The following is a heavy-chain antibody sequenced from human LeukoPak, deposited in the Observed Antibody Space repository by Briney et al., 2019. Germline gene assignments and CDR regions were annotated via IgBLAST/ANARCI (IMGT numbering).Heavy chain of an antibody. Sequence: KPSETLSLTCAVYGGSFSGYYWSWIRQPPGKGLEWIGEINHSGSTNYNPSLKSRVTISVDTSKNQFSLKLSPVTAADTAVYYCARGQDSSGYLYWGQGTLVTVSS. CDR3: ARGQDSSGYLY. J-gene: IGHJ4*02. V-gene: IGHV4-34*01. CDR1: GGSFSGYY. D-gene: IGHD3-22*01. CDR2: INHSGST.